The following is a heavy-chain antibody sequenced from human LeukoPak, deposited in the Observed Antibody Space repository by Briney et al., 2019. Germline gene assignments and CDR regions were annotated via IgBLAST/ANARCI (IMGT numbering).Heavy chain of an antibody. CDR3: ARVFRAAADFDY. J-gene: IGHJ4*02. Sequence: PGGSLRLSCAASGLTFSDYYMSWIRQAPGKGLEWVSYISSSGSTIYYADSVKGRFTISRDNAKNSLYLQMNSLRAEDTAVYYCARVFRAAADFDYWGQGTLVTVSS. CDR2: ISSSGSTI. CDR1: GLTFSDYY. V-gene: IGHV3-11*04. D-gene: IGHD6-13*01.